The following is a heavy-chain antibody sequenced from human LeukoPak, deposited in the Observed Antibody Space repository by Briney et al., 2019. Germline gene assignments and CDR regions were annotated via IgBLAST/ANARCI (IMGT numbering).Heavy chain of an antibody. CDR3: ARDYSSSWYYYYYMDV. CDR2: ISAYNGNT. J-gene: IGHJ6*03. D-gene: IGHD6-13*01. CDR1: GYTFTSYG. V-gene: IGHV1-18*01. Sequence: ASVKVSCKTSGYTFTSYGISWVRQAPGQGLEWMGWISAYNGNTNYAQKVQGRVTMTTDTSTSTAYMELRSLRSDDTAVYYCARDYSSSWYYYYYMDVWGKGTTVTVSS.